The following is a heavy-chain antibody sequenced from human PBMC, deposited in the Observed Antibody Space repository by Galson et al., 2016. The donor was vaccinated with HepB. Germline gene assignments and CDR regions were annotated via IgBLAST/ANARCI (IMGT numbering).Heavy chain of an antibody. J-gene: IGHJ4*02. D-gene: IGHD6-13*01. Sequence: SLRLSCAASGFTFDDYAMHWVRQAPGKGLEWVSAIGWNSGYKAYVDSVKGRFTISSDNAKNSLYLQMTSLRAEETALYYCAKGRGSGITAAVGNFWGQGNLVTVSS. V-gene: IGHV3-9*01. CDR3: AKGRGSGITAAVGNF. CDR2: IGWNSGYK. CDR1: GFTFDDYA.